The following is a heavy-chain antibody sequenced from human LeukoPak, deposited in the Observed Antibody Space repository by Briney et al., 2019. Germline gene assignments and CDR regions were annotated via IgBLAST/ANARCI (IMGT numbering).Heavy chain of an antibody. CDR3: AKGYRFGELGGFDY. CDR2: ISGSGGST. V-gene: IGHV3-23*01. J-gene: IGHJ4*02. D-gene: IGHD3-10*01. Sequence: PGGSLRLSCAASGFTFSSYAMSWVRQAPGKGLEWVSAISGSGGSTYYADSVKGRFTISRDNSKNTLYLQMNSLRDEDTAVYYCAKGYRFGELGGFDYWGQGTLVTVSS. CDR1: GFTFSSYA.